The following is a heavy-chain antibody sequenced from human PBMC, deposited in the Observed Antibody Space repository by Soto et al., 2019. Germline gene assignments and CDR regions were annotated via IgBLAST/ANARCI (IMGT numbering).Heavy chain of an antibody. J-gene: IGHJ6*02. D-gene: IGHD5-12*01. V-gene: IGHV3-23*01. Sequence: GGSLRLSCAASGFTFSSYTMNWLRQAPGKGLEWVSTFVSSTGSTFYADSVKGRFIISKDDSKNTLYLQMNSLRAEDTAVYYCARDLYIVATYYYYGMDVWGQGTTDTVSS. CDR2: FVSSTGST. CDR1: GFTFSSYT. CDR3: ARDLYIVATYYYYGMDV.